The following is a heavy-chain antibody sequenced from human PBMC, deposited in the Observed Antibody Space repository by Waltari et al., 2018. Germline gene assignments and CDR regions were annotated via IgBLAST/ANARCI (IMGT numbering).Heavy chain of an antibody. CDR2: ITHRGST. Sequence: QVQLQQWGAGLLKPSETLSLTCAVYGGSFSGYYWSWIRQPPGKGLEWIGEITHRGSTNYNPALKRRVTRAVDTSKNQFSLKLSSVTAADTAVYYCARAKRGYCSSTSCYAQPYYYYGMDVWGQGTTVTVSS. J-gene: IGHJ6*02. CDR3: ARAKRGYCSSTSCYAQPYYYYGMDV. V-gene: IGHV4-34*01. D-gene: IGHD2-2*01. CDR1: GGSFSGYY.